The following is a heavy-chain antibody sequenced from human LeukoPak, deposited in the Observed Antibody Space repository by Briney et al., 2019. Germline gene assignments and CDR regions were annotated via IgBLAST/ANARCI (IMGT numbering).Heavy chain of an antibody. CDR2: IIPIFGTA. J-gene: IGHJ6*04. V-gene: IGHV1-69*13. CDR1: GGTFSSYA. Sequence: RASVKVSCKASGGTFSSYAISWVRQAPGQGLEWMGGIIPIFGTANYAQKFQGRVTITADESTSTAYMELSSLRSEDTAVYYCAREGGRGFCMDVWGKGTTVTVSS. D-gene: IGHD3-16*01. CDR3: AREGGRGFCMDV.